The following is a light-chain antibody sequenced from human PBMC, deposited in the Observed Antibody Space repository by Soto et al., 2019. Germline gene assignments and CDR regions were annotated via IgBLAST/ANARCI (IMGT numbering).Light chain of an antibody. CDR2: DDN. V-gene: IGLV1-51*01. Sequence: SVLTQPPSVSAAPGQKVTISCSGSSSNIGGNSVSWYQQLPGTAPKLLIYDDNKRPSGIPDRFSGSKSGTSATLGITGFQTGDEADHYCGSWDSTLSDYVLGNGTKVT. CDR1: SSNIGGNS. CDR3: GSWDSTLSDYV. J-gene: IGLJ1*01.